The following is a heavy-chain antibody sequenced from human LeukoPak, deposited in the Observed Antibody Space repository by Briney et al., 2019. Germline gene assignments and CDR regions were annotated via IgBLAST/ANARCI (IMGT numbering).Heavy chain of an antibody. CDR2: IYPGDSDT. V-gene: IGHV5-51*01. Sequence: GESLKISCKGSGYSFTTYWIAWVRQMPGKGLEWMGIIYPGDSDTRYSPSFQGQVTISADKSTTTAYLQWSGLKASDTAMYYCARLATGAYYSSWFDPWGQGTLVTVSS. J-gene: IGHJ5*02. CDR1: GYSFTTYW. D-gene: IGHD3-22*01. CDR3: ARLATGAYYSSWFDP.